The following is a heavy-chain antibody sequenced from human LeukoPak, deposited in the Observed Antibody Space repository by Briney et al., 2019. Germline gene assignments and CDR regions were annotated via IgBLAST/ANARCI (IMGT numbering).Heavy chain of an antibody. D-gene: IGHD6-13*01. CDR3: ARALRTAAAGTYYFDY. J-gene: IGHJ4*02. V-gene: IGHV4-59*01. CDR1: GGSISSYY. Sequence: PSETLSLTCTVSGGSISSYYWSWIRQPPGKGLEWIGYIYYSGSTNYNPSLKSRVTISVDTSKNQFSLKLSSVTAADTAVYYCARALRTAAAGTYYFDYWGQGTLVTVSS. CDR2: IYYSGST.